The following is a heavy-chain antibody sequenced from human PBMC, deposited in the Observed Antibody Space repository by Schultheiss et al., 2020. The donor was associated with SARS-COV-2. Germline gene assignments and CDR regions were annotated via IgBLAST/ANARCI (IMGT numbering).Heavy chain of an antibody. Sequence: GESLKISCAASEFNFTHYPMNWVRQAPGKGLEWVSYISSTSNYIYYADSVKGRFTISRDNAKNSLYLQMNSLRAEDTAVYYCARDLRFLEWPSYFYYGMDVWGQGTTVTVSS. J-gene: IGHJ6*02. D-gene: IGHD3-3*01. CDR2: ISSTSNYI. CDR1: EFNFTHYP. V-gene: IGHV3-21*05. CDR3: ARDLRFLEWPSYFYYGMDV.